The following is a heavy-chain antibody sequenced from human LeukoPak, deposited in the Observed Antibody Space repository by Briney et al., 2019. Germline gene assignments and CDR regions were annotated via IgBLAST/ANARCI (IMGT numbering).Heavy chain of an antibody. CDR2: ISAYNGNT. J-gene: IGHJ6*03. D-gene: IGHD4-23*01. CDR1: GYTFTSYG. CDR3: ARGNYGGNSNPYYYYYYMDV. Sequence: ASVKVSCKASGYTFTSYGISWVRQAPGQGLEWMGWISAYNGNTNYAQKLQGRVTMTTDTSTSTAYMELRSLRSDDTAVYYCARGNYGGNSNPYYYYYYMDVWGKGTTVTVSS. V-gene: IGHV1-18*01.